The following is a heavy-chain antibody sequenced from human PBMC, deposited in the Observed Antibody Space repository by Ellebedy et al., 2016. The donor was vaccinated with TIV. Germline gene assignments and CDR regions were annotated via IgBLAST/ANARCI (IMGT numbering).Heavy chain of an antibody. V-gene: IGHV3-7*01. J-gene: IGHJ4*01. Sequence: GESLKISCAASGFSFSSYWMSWVRQAPGKGLEWVASIKQEGYEKRYVDSVEGRFTISRDNVKNSLYLQMNSLRAEDTAVYYCARDFDTAPMKTIFDYWGHGTLVTVSS. D-gene: IGHD5-18*01. CDR3: ARDFDTAPMKTIFDY. CDR1: GFSFSSYW. CDR2: IKQEGYEK.